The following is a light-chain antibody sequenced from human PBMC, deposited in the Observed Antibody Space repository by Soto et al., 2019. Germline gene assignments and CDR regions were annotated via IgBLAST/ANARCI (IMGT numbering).Light chain of an antibody. CDR3: QQYQSCSRT. CDR1: QSISSW. V-gene: IGKV1-5*01. J-gene: IGKJ1*01. CDR2: DAP. Sequence: DSQMTHSPSTLSXXVGDXVTIXXRASQSISSWLAWYQQKPGKAPKLLIYDAPILESGVPSRFSGSGSGTEFTLTISSLKPDDFAPYYCQQYQSCSRTFGQGTKV.